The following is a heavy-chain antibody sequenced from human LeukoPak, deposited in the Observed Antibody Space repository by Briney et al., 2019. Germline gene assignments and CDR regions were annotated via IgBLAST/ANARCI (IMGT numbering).Heavy chain of an antibody. CDR2: INHSGST. CDR1: GGSFSGYY. D-gene: IGHD7-27*01. Sequence: SETLSLTCAVYGGSFSGYYWSWIRQPPGKGLEWIGEINHSGSTNYNPSLKSRVTISVDTSKNQFSLKLSSVTAADTAVNYCARFSAAPLGRAYFDYWGQGTLVTVAS. CDR3: ARFSAAPLGRAYFDY. V-gene: IGHV4-34*01. J-gene: IGHJ4*02.